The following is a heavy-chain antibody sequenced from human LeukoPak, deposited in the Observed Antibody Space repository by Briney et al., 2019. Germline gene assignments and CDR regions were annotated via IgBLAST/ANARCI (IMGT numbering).Heavy chain of an antibody. CDR3: ARERGSPRGGFDY. D-gene: IGHD3-10*01. V-gene: IGHV4-30-4*01. J-gene: IGHJ4*02. Sequence: PSQTLSLTCTVSGGSISSGDYYWSWIRQPPGKGLEWLGYIYYSGSTYYNPSLKSRVTISVDTSKNQFSLKLCSVTAADTAVYYCARERGSPRGGFDYWGQGTLVTVSS. CDR1: GGSISSGDYY. CDR2: IYYSGST.